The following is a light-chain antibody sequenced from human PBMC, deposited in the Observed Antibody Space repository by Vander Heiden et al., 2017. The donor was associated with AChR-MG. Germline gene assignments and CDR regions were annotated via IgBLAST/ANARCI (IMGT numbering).Light chain of an antibody. CDR2: DAS. J-gene: IGKJ4*01. CDR3: QQDDNLPLA. CDR1: QDMSNY. Sequence: DIQMTQSPSSLSASVGDRGTITCQASQDMSNYLNWYQQKPGKAPKLLIYDASNSVPGVPSRYSGRGYGTDFTFTISSLQPEAVATYYCQQDDNLPLAFGGGTKVDIK. V-gene: IGKV1-33*01.